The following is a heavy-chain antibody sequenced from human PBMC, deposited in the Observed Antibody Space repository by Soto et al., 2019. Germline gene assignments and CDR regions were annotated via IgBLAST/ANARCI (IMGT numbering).Heavy chain of an antibody. J-gene: IGHJ4*02. D-gene: IGHD2-21*01. V-gene: IGHV1-69*13. CDR1: GGTFSSYA. CDR2: IIPIFGTA. Sequence: SVKVSCKASGGTFSSYAISWVRQAPGQGLEWMGGIIPIFGTANYAQKFQGRVTITADESTSTAYMELSSLRSEDTAVYYCAREEPVEMAITVGYWGQGTLVTVSS. CDR3: AREEPVEMAITVGY.